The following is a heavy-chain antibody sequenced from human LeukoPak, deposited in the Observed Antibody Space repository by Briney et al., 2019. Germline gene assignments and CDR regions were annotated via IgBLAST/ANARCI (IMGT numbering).Heavy chain of an antibody. Sequence: ASVKVSCKASGYTFTISVIHWVRQAPGQGLEWMGIINPSGGSPTYAHKFQGRVTMTRETSTSTGYMELRSLRSEDTAMYDCARDSSSCSLADHWGQGTLVTVSS. J-gene: IGHJ5*02. CDR3: ARDSSSCSLADH. CDR2: INPSGGSP. V-gene: IGHV1-46*01. D-gene: IGHD2-15*01. CDR1: GYTFTISV.